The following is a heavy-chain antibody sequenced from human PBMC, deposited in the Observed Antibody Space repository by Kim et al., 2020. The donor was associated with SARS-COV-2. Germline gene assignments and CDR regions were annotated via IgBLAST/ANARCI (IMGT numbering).Heavy chain of an antibody. CDR1: GGSISSYY. Sequence: SETLSLTCTVSGGSISSYYWSWIRQPPGKGLEWIGYIYYSGSTNYNPSLKSRVTISVDTSKNQFSLKLSSVTAADTAVYYCARLILPDAFDIWGQGTMVTVSS. D-gene: IGHD3-3*01. J-gene: IGHJ3*02. CDR3: ARLILPDAFDI. CDR2: IYYSGST. V-gene: IGHV4-59*13.